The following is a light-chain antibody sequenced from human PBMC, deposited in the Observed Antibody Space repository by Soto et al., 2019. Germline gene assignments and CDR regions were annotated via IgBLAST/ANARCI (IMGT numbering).Light chain of an antibody. CDR2: EVS. CDR3: SSYTSSSTLG. Sequence: QSALTQPASVSGSPGQSSTISFTGTSSDVGGYNYVSWYQQHPGKAPKLMIYEVSNRPSGVSNRFSGSKSGNTASLTISGLQAEDEADYYCSSYTSSSTLGFGGGTKLTVL. CDR1: SSDVGGYNY. V-gene: IGLV2-14*01. J-gene: IGLJ2*01.